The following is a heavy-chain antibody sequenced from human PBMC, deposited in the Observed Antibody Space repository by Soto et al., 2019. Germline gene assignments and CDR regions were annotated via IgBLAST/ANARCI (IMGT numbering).Heavy chain of an antibody. CDR3: ARNEDSSCWDYFDY. CDR2: INRDGSTT. Sequence: EVQLVESGGGLVQPGGSLRLSCAASGFTFSSYWMHWVRQAPGKGLMWVSRINRDGSTTSYADSVKGRFTISRDNAKNTLYLQMNSLRAEDTAVYYCARNEDSSCWDYFDYWGQGTLVTVSS. V-gene: IGHV3-74*01. CDR1: GFTFSSYW. J-gene: IGHJ4*02. D-gene: IGHD6-13*01.